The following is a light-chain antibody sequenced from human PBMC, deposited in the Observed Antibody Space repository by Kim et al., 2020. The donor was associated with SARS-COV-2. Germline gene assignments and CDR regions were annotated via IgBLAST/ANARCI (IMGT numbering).Light chain of an antibody. CDR2: YDS. J-gene: IGLJ2*01. V-gene: IGLV3-21*04. CDR3: QVWDGSSDHVI. Sequence: APGKTATITCGGNNMGTKGVHWYQQKPGQAPVLVIYYDSDRPSGIPERFSGSNSGNTATLTISRVEAEDEADYYCQVWDGSSDHVIFGGGTQLTVL. CDR1: NMGTKG.